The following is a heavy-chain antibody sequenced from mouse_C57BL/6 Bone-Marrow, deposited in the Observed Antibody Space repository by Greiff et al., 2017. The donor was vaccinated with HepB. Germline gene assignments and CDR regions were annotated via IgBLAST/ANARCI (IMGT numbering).Heavy chain of an antibody. J-gene: IGHJ2*01. CDR1: GFTFSSYG. D-gene: IGHD4-1*01. Sequence: EVKVVESGGDLVKPGGSLKLSCAASGFTFSSYGMSWVRQTPGKRLEWVATISSGGSYTYYPDSVKGRFTISRDNAKNTLYLQMSSLKSEDTAMYYCARRNWVDYWGQGTTLTVSS. V-gene: IGHV5-6*02. CDR3: ARRNWVDY. CDR2: ISSGGSYT.